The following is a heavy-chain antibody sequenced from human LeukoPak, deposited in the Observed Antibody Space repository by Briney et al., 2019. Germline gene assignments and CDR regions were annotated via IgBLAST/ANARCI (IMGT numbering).Heavy chain of an antibody. J-gene: IGHJ3*02. Sequence: GGSLRLSWAASGFTFSSYSMNWVRQAPGKGLEWVSSISSSSSYIYYADSVKGRFTISRDNAKNSLYLQMNSLRAEDTAVYYCAREDDYGGNSAAFDIWGQGTMVTVSS. V-gene: IGHV3-21*01. CDR2: ISSSSSYI. CDR1: GFTFSSYS. D-gene: IGHD4-23*01. CDR3: AREDDYGGNSAAFDI.